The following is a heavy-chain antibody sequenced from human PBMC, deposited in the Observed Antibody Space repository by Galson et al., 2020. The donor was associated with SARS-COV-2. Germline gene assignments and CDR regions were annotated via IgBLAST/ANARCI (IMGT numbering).Heavy chain of an antibody. D-gene: IGHD3-10*01. V-gene: IGHV3-74*03. CDR2: LNADESHT. J-gene: IGHJ4*02. Sequence: GSLRLSCAASGFIFSKYWMHWVRQSPGKGLVWVSRLNADESHTTYADSVKGRFTISRDNAKNTLYLQMNGLRAEDTGVYFCAKGDGRSSPFDHWGQGTLVTVSS. CDR1: GFIFSKYW. CDR3: AKGDGRSSPFDH.